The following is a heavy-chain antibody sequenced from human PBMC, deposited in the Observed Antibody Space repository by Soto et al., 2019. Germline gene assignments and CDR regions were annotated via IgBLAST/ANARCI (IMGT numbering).Heavy chain of an antibody. D-gene: IGHD5-12*01. Sequence: ASVKVSCKASGYTFTNSAIHWVRLAPGQRLEWMGWINAGNGNTKYSQKFQGRVTITRDTSASTAYMELSSLRSEDTAVYYCARYSGSDYFFDFWGHGTLVTVSS. J-gene: IGHJ4*01. CDR1: GYTFTNSA. CDR3: ARYSGSDYFFDF. CDR2: INAGNGNT. V-gene: IGHV1-3*01.